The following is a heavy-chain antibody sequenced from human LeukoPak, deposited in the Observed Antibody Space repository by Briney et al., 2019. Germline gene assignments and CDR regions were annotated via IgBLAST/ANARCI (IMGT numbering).Heavy chain of an antibody. CDR1: GFTFSDYY. D-gene: IGHD3-10*01. J-gene: IGHJ4*02. Sequence: GGSLRLSCAASGFTFSDYYMSWVRQAPGKGLEWVSIIYSGGSTSYADSVKGRFIIFRDNSKNTLYLQMNSLRAEDTAVYYCARVDYGSGSYFDYWGQGTLVTVSS. CDR2: IYSGGST. CDR3: ARVDYGSGSYFDY. V-gene: IGHV3-53*01.